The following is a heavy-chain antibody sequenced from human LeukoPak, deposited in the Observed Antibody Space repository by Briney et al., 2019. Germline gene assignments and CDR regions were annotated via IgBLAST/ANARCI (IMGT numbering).Heavy chain of an antibody. J-gene: IGHJ4*02. D-gene: IGHD2-15*01. CDR2: LSSTSTYI. CDR1: GFTFSTYS. V-gene: IGHV3-21*01. Sequence: GGSLILSCAASGFTFSTYSMNWVRQAPGKGLEWVSSLSSTSTYIYYADSVKGRFTISRDNAKNSLYLQMNSLRAEDTAVYYCARVRCSGGSCFYNFDYWGQGSLVTVSS. CDR3: ARVRCSGGSCFYNFDY.